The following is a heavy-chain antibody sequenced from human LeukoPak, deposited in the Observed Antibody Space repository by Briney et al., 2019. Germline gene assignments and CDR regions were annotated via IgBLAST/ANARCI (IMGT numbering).Heavy chain of an antibody. Sequence: SQTLSLTCTVSGGSISSGDYYWSWIRQPPGKGLEWIGYIYYSGSTYYNPSLKSRVTISVNTSKNQFSLQLSSVNAADPAEYYCGRAYSDLLNGSYSGNWLQPRGQGTLVNVSS. CDR2: IYYSGST. CDR1: GGSISSGDYY. D-gene: IGHD3-9*01. J-gene: IGHJ5*02. CDR3: GRAYSDLLNGSYSGNWLQP. V-gene: IGHV4-30-4*01.